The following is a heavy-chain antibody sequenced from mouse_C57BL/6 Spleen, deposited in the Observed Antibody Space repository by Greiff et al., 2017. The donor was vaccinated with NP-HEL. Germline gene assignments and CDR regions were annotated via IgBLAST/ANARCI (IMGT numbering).Heavy chain of an antibody. D-gene: IGHD2-2*01. J-gene: IGHJ3*01. CDR2: IDPANGNT. CDR3: AQGDGYEGTWFAY. Sequence: VQLKQSVAELVRPGASVKLSCTASGFNIKNTYMHWVKQRPEQGLEWIGRIDPANGNTKYAPKFQGKATITADTSSNTAYLQLSSLTSEDTAIYYCAQGDGYEGTWFAYWGQGTLVTVSA. CDR1: GFNIKNTY. V-gene: IGHV14-3*01.